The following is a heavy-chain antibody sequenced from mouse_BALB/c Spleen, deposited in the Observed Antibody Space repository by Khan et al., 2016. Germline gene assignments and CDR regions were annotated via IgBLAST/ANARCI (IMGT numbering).Heavy chain of an antibody. D-gene: IGHD2-10*01. V-gene: IGHV1-87*01. CDR3: ARTYDGNLGY. Sequence: QVQLQQSGAELARPGASVKLSCKASGYTFIRYWMQWVKQRPGQGLEWIGAIYPGDGDTSYTQKFKGKATLTADKSSSTAYMQLSSLASEDSAVYYCARTYDGNLGYWGHGTTLTVSS. CDR1: GYTFIRYW. J-gene: IGHJ2*01. CDR2: IYPGDGDT.